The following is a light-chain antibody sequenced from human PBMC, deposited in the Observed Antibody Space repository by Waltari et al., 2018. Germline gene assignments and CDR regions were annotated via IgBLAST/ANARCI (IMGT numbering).Light chain of an antibody. J-gene: IGKJ4*01. V-gene: IGKV1-5*03. CDR2: KAS. CDR1: QSFNTW. Sequence: DIQMTQSPSTLSASVGYRVSITCRASQSFNTWLAWYQQKPGKAPKRLIQKASNLESGVPSRFSGSGSGTEFTLTISSLQPDDFAIYYCHQYDSYPLTFGGGTKVEIK. CDR3: HQYDSYPLT.